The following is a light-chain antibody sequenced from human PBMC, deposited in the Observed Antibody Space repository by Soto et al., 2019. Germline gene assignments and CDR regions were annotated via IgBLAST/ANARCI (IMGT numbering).Light chain of an antibody. Sequence: DIQMTQSPSSLSASVGDRVTITCRASQSISSYLHWYQQKPGKAPDLLIFGASSLKSGVPSTFSGSASGTDFTLTISSLQPEHFATYYCQQTYSPPYTFGQGTKLEI. CDR2: GAS. CDR3: QQTYSPPYT. V-gene: IGKV1-39*01. J-gene: IGKJ2*01. CDR1: QSISSY.